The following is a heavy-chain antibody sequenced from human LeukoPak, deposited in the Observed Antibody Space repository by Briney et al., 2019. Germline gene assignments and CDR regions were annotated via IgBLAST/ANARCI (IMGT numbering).Heavy chain of an antibody. CDR3: AKDIGMDYYDSSGYSNYFDY. J-gene: IGHJ4*02. CDR1: GFTFDDYA. CDR2: ISWNSGSI. Sequence: GGSLRLSCAASGFTFDDYAMHWVRQAPGKGLEWVSGISWNSGSIGYADSVKGRFTISRDNAKNSLYLQVNSLRAEDTALYYCAKDIGMDYYDSSGYSNYFDYWGQGTLVTVSS. V-gene: IGHV3-9*01. D-gene: IGHD3-22*01.